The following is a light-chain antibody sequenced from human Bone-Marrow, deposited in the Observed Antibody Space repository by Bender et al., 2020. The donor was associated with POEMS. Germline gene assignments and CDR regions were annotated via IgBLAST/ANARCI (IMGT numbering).Light chain of an antibody. Sequence: QSALTQPRSVSGSPGQSITISCTGTRSDVGSYNLVSWYQQHPGKAPKLMIYDVTARPSGVPDRFSGSKSGNTASLTISGLQADDEADYYCCSYAGSYTFVFGGGTKLTVL. J-gene: IGLJ3*02. CDR1: RSDVGSYNL. CDR3: CSYAGSYTFV. V-gene: IGLV2-11*01. CDR2: DVT.